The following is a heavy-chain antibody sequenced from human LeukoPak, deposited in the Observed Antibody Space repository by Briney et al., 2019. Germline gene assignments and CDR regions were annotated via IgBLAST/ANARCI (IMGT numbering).Heavy chain of an antibody. CDR1: GGSFSSYY. Sequence: SETLSLTCTLSGGSFSSYYWSWIRQPPGKGLEWIGYIYYSGSTNYNPSLKSRVTISVDTSKNQFSLKLTSVSAADTALYYCARAVGGNPYFFDYWGQGTLVTVSS. V-gene: IGHV4-59*08. CDR3: ARAVGGNPYFFDY. J-gene: IGHJ4*02. CDR2: IYYSGST. D-gene: IGHD4-23*01.